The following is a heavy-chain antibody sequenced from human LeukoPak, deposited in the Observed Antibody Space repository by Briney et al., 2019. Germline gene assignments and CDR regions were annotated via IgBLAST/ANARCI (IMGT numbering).Heavy chain of an antibody. CDR2: IKQDGSEK. V-gene: IGHV3-7*03. CDR3: AKGDYYYDSSGYYYLSGAFDI. J-gene: IGHJ3*02. Sequence: PGGSLRLSCAASGFTFSSYWMSWVRQAPGKGLEWVANIKQDGSEKYYVDSVKGRFTISRDNAKNSLYLQMNSLRAEDTAVYYCAKGDYYYDSSGYYYLSGAFDIWGQGTMVTVSS. CDR1: GFTFSSYW. D-gene: IGHD3-22*01.